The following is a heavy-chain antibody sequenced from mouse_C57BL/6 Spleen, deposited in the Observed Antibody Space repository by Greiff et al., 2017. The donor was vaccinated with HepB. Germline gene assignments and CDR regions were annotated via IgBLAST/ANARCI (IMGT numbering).Heavy chain of an antibody. V-gene: IGHV1-26*01. J-gene: IGHJ1*03. Sequence: VQLQQSGPELVKPGASVKISCKASGYTFTDYYMNWVKQSHGKSLEWIGDINPNNGGTSYNQKFKGKATLTVDKSSSTAYMELRSLTSEDSAVYYCASYGSIYWYFDVWGTGTTVTVSS. CDR1: GYTFTDYY. CDR3: ASYGSIYWYFDV. D-gene: IGHD1-1*01. CDR2: INPNNGGT.